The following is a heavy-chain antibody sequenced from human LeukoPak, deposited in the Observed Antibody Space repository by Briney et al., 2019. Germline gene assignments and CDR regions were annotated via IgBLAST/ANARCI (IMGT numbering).Heavy chain of an antibody. CDR2: INPNSGGT. V-gene: IGHV1-2*02. CDR3: ARSNVDTAMILDY. CDR1: GYTFTGYY. J-gene: IGHJ4*02. Sequence: GASVKVSCKASGYTFTGYYMHWVRQAPGQGLEWMEWINPNSGGTNYAQKFHGRVTMTRDTSIITAYMDLSSLRFDDTAVYYCARSNVDTAMILDYWGQGTLVTVSS. D-gene: IGHD5-18*01.